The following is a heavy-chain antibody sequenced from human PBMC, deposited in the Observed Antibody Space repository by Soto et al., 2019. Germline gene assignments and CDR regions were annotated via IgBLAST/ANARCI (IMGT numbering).Heavy chain of an antibody. V-gene: IGHV1-46*01. CDR1: GYTFTSYY. CDR2: INPSGGST. J-gene: IGHJ3*02. CDR3: ARDRGGVVAATDAFDI. Sequence: QVQLVQSGAEVKKPGASVKVSCKASGYTFTSYYMHWVRQAPGQGLEWMGIINPSGGSTSYAQKFQGRVTRTRDPSTSTVYMELSSMRSEDTAVYYCARDRGGVVAATDAFDIWGQGTMVTVSS. D-gene: IGHD2-15*01.